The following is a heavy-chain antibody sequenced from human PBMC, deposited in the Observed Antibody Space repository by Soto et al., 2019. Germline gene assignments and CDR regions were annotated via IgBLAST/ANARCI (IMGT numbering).Heavy chain of an antibody. CDR2: ISGSGGST. J-gene: IGHJ4*02. V-gene: IGHV3-23*01. Sequence: GGSMRLSCTASGLTFISYAMSWVRQDPGKGLEWVSAISGSGGSTYYADSVKGRFTISRDNSKNTLYLQMNSLRAEDTAVYYCAKDNNYDYIWGSYHDLGQGTLVTVSS. CDR3: AKDNNYDYIWGSYHD. D-gene: IGHD3-16*02. CDR1: GLTFISYA.